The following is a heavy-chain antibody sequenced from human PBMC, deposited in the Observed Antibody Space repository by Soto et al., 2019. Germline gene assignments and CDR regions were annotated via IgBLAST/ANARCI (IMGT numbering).Heavy chain of an antibody. CDR2: STGPGGST. Sequence: GVSLRLSWAVSGFPFNNYAINWVRQGPGKGLEWVAASTGPGGSTYNEYSVKGRFTVSRYNSKKTVYLQLDGQRAEDTAVYDAGKGHSDYQGDYNYYGTDIWGQGTTFTVSS. V-gene: IGHV3-23*01. CDR3: GKGHSDYQGDYNYYGTDI. CDR1: GFPFNNYA. J-gene: IGHJ6*02. D-gene: IGHD4-4*01.